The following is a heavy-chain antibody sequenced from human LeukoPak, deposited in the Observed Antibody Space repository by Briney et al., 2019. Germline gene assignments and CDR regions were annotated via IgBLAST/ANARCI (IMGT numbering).Heavy chain of an antibody. V-gene: IGHV3-20*01. CDR3: ARVEYSLRFGEDGASDAFDI. CDR2: INWNGGST. CDR1: GFTFDDYG. Sequence: GGSLRLSCAASGFTFDDYGMSWVRQAPGKGLEWVSGINWNGGSTGYADSVKGRFTISRDNAKNSLYLQMKSLRAEDTALYHCARVEYSLRFGEDGASDAFDIWGQGTMVTVSS. J-gene: IGHJ3*02. D-gene: IGHD3-10*01.